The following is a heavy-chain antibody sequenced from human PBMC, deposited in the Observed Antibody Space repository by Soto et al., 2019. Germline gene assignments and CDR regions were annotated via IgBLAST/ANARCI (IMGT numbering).Heavy chain of an antibody. Sequence: SETLSLTCTVSGGSISSYYWSWIRQPPGKGLEWIGYIYYSGSTNYNPSLKSRVTILVDTSKNQFSLKLSSVTAADTAVYYCARPHGGSSGWDNWFDPWGQGTLVTVSS. V-gene: IGHV4-59*01. CDR2: IYYSGST. D-gene: IGHD6-25*01. J-gene: IGHJ5*02. CDR3: ARPHGGSSGWDNWFDP. CDR1: GGSISSYY.